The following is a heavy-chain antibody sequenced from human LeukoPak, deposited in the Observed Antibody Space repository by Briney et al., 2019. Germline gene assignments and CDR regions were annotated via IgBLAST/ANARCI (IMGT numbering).Heavy chain of an antibody. D-gene: IGHD3-16*01. V-gene: IGHV3-48*02. J-gene: IGHJ4*02. CDR3: VRDKDWGFDY. CDR2: ISSSSNII. CDR1: GFTFSSYS. Sequence: GGSLRLSCAASGFTFSSYSMNWVRQAPGKGLEWVSYISSSSNIINYADPVKGRFTISRDNAKNSLYLQMNSLRDEDTAVYYCVRDKDWGFDYWGQGTLVTVTS.